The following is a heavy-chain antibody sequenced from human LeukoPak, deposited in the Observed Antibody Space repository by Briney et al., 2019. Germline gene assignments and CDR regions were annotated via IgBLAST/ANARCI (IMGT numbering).Heavy chain of an antibody. CDR1: GFTFSNYA. Sequence: PGGSLRLSCAASGFTFSNYAMSWVRQAPGKGLEWVSAITGSGGSTYYANSVKGRFTISRDNSKNTLYLQMNSLRAEVTAIYSCAKWGDYDVFTGYYDADYWGQGTLVTVSS. J-gene: IGHJ4*02. V-gene: IGHV3-23*01. D-gene: IGHD3-9*01. CDR2: ITGSGGST. CDR3: AKWGDYDVFTGYYDADY.